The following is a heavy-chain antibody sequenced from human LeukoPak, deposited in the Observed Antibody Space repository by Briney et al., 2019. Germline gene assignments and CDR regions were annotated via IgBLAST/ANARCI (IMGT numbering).Heavy chain of an antibody. CDR3: ARENWGYYYDSSGFSGPYYYYYMDV. Sequence: SETLSLTCTVSGGSISSSSYYWGWIRQPPGKGLEWIGSIYYSGSTYYNPSLKSRVTISVDTSKNQFSLKLSSVTAADTAVYYCARENWGYYYDSSGFSGPYYYYYMDVWGKGTTVTVSS. CDR2: IYYSGST. D-gene: IGHD3-22*01. V-gene: IGHV4-39*07. CDR1: GGSISSSSYY. J-gene: IGHJ6*03.